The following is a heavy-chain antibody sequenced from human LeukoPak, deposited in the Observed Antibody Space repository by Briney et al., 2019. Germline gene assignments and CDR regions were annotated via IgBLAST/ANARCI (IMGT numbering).Heavy chain of an antibody. V-gene: IGHV3-30*02. CDR1: GFTFRSYG. Sequence: GGSLRLSCAASGFTFRSYGMHWVRQAPGKGLEWVAFIRFDGSNKYYADSVKGRFTISRDNSKNTLLLQMNSLRAEDTAVYYCAKTPPGIAAPYFDYWGQGTLVTVSS. D-gene: IGHD6-6*01. CDR3: AKTPPGIAAPYFDY. J-gene: IGHJ4*02. CDR2: IRFDGSNK.